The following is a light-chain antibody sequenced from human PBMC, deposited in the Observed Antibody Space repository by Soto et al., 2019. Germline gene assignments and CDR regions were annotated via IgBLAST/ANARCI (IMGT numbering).Light chain of an antibody. J-gene: IGKJ1*01. Sequence: DIDMTQSPCSLPAKIVHRVTFTCRASQSIDRWLAWYQQRPGKAPKILTYHASSLETGVPSRFSGSGSGTEFTLTISSLQPDDFATYYCQHYNSYGTFGQGTKV. CDR2: HAS. CDR3: QHYNSYGT. CDR1: QSIDRW. V-gene: IGKV1-5*01.